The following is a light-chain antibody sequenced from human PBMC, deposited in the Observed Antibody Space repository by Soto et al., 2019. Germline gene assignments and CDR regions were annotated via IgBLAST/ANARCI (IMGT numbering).Light chain of an antibody. CDR3: FSYAGLSSFV. J-gene: IGLJ2*01. Sequence: QSVLTQPASVSGSPGQSITISCTGTNSDVGSFDLVSWYQHHPGEVPKLIIYEVLKRPSGTSDRFSGSKSGNTASLTISGLQAADEADYYCFSYAGLSSFVFGGGTKLTVL. CDR1: NSDVGSFDL. CDR2: EVL. V-gene: IGLV2-23*02.